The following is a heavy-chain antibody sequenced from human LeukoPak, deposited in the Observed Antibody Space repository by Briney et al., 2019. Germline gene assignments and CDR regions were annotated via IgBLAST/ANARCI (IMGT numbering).Heavy chain of an antibody. D-gene: IGHD6-13*01. V-gene: IGHV1-2*02. CDR1: GYTFTGYY. CDR3: ARAGLGYSSSWDYYYYMDV. CDR2: INPNSGGT. Sequence: AASVKVSCKASGYTFTGYYMHWVRQAPGQGLEWMGWINPNSGGTNYAQRFQGRVTMTRDTSISTAYMELSRLRSDDTAVYYCARAGLGYSSSWDYYYYMDVWGKGTTVTVSS. J-gene: IGHJ6*03.